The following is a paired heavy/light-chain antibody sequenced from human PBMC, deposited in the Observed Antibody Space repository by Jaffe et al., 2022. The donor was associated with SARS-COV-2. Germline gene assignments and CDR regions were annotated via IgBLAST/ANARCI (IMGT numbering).Heavy chain of an antibody. D-gene: IGHD3-22*01. V-gene: IGHV1-46*01. CDR2: INPSGGST. J-gene: IGHJ6*02. CDR1: GYTFTSFY. Sequence: QVQLVQSGAEVKKTGASVKVSCKASGYTFTSFYIHWVRQAPGQGLEWMGMINPSGGSTTYQHNFQGRVTMTRDTSTSTVYMELNSLTSEDTATYFCARSRVYYYDSSGNGPFYYGMDVWGQGTTVTVSS. CDR3: ARSRVYYYDSSGNGPFYYGMDV.
Light chain of an antibody. Sequence: DIQMTQSPSSLSASVGDRVTITCRASQSISGNLNWYQQKPGKAPKLLIYAASTLQSGVPSRFSGRGSATDFTLTISSLQPEDFATYYCQQSYSSLTFGPGTKVDVK. J-gene: IGKJ3*01. V-gene: IGKV1-39*01. CDR1: QSISGN. CDR2: AAS. CDR3: QQSYSSLT.